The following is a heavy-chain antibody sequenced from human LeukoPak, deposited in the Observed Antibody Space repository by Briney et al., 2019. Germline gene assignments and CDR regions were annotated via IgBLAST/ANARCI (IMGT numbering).Heavy chain of an antibody. D-gene: IGHD3-3*01. J-gene: IGHJ4*02. Sequence: SETLSLTCAVSGESFSGYYWSWIRQPPGKGLEWIGEINHSGSTNYNPSLKSRVTISVDTSKNQFSLKLSSVTAADTAVYYCARGRDDFWSGYYNIDYWGQGTLVTVSS. CDR1: GESFSGYY. V-gene: IGHV4-34*01. CDR3: ARGRDDFWSGYYNIDY. CDR2: INHSGST.